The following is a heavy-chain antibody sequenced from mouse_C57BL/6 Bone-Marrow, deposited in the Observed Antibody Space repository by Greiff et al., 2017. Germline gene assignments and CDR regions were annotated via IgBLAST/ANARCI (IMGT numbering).Heavy chain of an antibody. D-gene: IGHD2-5*01. CDR1: GYTFTSYW. CDR2: IDPSDSYT. V-gene: IGHV1-50*01. J-gene: IGHJ3*01. Sequence: QVQLQQPGAELVKPWASVKLSCKASGYTFTSYWMQWVKQRPGQGLEWIGEIDPSDSYTNYNQKFKGKATLTVDTSSSTAYMQLSSLTSEDSAVYYCVRDRYSRAYWGQGTLVTVSA. CDR3: VRDRYSRAY.